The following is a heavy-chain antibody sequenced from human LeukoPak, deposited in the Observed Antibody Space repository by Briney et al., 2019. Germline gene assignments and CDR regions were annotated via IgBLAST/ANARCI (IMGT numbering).Heavy chain of an antibody. J-gene: IGHJ4*02. CDR2: IRSKAYGGTT. CDR1: GFTFGDYA. D-gene: IGHD4-17*01. V-gene: IGHV3-49*04. CDR3: TRVSVTSVFDC. Sequence: GGSLRLSCTASGFTFGDYAMSWVRQAPGKGLEWVGFIRSKAYGGTTEYAASVKGRFTISRDDSKSIAYLQMNSLKTEDTAVYYCTRVSVTSVFDCWGQGTLVTVSS.